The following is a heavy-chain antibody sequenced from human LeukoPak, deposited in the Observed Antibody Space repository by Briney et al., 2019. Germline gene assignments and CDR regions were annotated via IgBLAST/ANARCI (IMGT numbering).Heavy chain of an antibody. CDR2: IYSGGST. J-gene: IGHJ6*03. CDR3: ARSAYSSSWYGLSYYYYYMDV. V-gene: IGHV3-66*01. D-gene: IGHD6-13*01. CDR1: GFTVSSNY. Sequence: GGSLRLSCAASGFTVSSNYMSWVRQAPGKGLEWVSVIYSGGSTYYADSVKGRFTISRDNSKNTLYLQMNSLRAEDTAVYYCARSAYSSSWYGLSYYYYYMDVWGKGTTVTISS.